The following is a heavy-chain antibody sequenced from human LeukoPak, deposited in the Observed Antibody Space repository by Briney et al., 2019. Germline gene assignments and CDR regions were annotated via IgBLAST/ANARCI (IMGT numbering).Heavy chain of an antibody. CDR3: ARDQALGYGWPAVLAIDI. Sequence: SETLSLTCTVSGFSISSDYYCGWIRQPPGKGLEWIANIYHSGSTFYNPSLKSRVTISVDTSKNQFSLNLSSVTAADTAVYYCARDQALGYGWPAVLAIDIWGQGTMVTVSS. D-gene: IGHD6-19*01. CDR2: IYHSGST. V-gene: IGHV4-38-2*02. J-gene: IGHJ3*02. CDR1: GFSISSDYY.